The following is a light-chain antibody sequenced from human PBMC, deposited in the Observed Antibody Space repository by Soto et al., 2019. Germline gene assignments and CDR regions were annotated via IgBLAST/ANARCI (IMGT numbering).Light chain of an antibody. V-gene: IGKV3-20*01. CDR2: GAS. CDR1: QSVSSSY. Sequence: EIVLTQSPGTLSLSPGERATLSCRASQSVSSSYLAWYQQKSGQAPRLLIYGASSRATGIPDRFSGSGSGTDFTLNISRLEPEDFAVYYCEQYGSSYTFGQGTKLEIK. J-gene: IGKJ2*01. CDR3: EQYGSSYT.